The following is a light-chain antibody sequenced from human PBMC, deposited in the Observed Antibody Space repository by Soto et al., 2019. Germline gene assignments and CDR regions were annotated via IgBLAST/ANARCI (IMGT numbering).Light chain of an antibody. CDR1: QSIAYW. J-gene: IGKJ1*01. Sequence: DVQMTQSPSILSASVGGRVTISCRASQSIAYWLAWYQQKPGKAPNLLIYAASTLESGVPSRFSGSGHGTEFTLTISRLEPEDFAVYYCQQYGSSGTFGQGTKVDI. V-gene: IGKV1-5*01. CDR3: QQYGSSGT. CDR2: AAS.